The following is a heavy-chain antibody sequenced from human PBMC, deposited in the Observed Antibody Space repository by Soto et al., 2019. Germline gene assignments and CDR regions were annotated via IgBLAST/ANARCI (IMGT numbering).Heavy chain of an antibody. J-gene: IGHJ4*02. CDR2: IYYNGNT. V-gene: IGHV4-59*11. CDR1: GGSISNPY. CDR3: ARANWYSEY. D-gene: IGHD7-27*01. Sequence: QVQLQESGPGLVKPSETLSLTWAVSGGSISNPYWSWIRQPPGKGLVWIGYIYYNGNTNYNPSLKSRVTMSVDTSKNQISLKLSSVTAADTAVYYCARANWYSEYWGQGTLVTVSS.